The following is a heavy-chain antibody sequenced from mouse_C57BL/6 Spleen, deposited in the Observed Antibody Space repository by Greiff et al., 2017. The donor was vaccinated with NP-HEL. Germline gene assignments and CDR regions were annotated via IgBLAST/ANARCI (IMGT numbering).Heavy chain of an antibody. D-gene: IGHD1-1*01. CDR1: GYTFTDYE. Sequence: QVQLQQSGAELVRPGASVTLSCKASGYTFTDYEMHWVKQTPVHGLEWIGAIDPETGGTAYNQKFKGKAILTADKSSSTAYMEIRSLTSEDSAVYYCTRGRGSYGYFDVWGTGTTVTVSS. J-gene: IGHJ1*03. CDR2: IDPETGGT. V-gene: IGHV1-15*01. CDR3: TRGRGSYGYFDV.